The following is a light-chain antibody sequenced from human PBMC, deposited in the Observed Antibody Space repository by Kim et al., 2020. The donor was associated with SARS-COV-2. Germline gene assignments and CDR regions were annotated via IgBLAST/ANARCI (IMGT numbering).Light chain of an antibody. J-gene: IGLJ3*02. CDR1: KLGDKY. CDR3: QAWDSRTNWV. CDR2: QDR. V-gene: IGLV3-1*01. Sequence: SYELTQPPSVSVSPGQTASITCSGDKLGDKYACWYQQKPGQSPVVVIYQDRKRPSGIPERFSGSNSGNTATLTISGTQAMDEADYYCQAWDSRTNWVFGGGTQLTVL.